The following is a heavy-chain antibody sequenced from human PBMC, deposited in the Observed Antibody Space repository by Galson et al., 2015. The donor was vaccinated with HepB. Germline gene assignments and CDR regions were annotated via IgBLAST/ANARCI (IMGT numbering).Heavy chain of an antibody. D-gene: IGHD1-14*01. Sequence: SVKVSCKASGYTFINYGINWVRQAPGQGLEWMGWISGYNGNTNCAQKFQGRVTMTTDTSTSTVYMELRSLRSDDTAVYYCARDLSIRTRCGGYRGQGTLVTVSS. CDR2: ISGYNGNT. CDR1: GYTFINYG. V-gene: IGHV1-18*01. CDR3: ARDLSIRTRCGGY. J-gene: IGHJ4*02.